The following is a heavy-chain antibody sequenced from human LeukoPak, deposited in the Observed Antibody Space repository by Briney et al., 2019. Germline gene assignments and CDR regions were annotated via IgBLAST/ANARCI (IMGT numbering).Heavy chain of an antibody. V-gene: IGHV3-33*01. CDR2: IWYDGSHK. Sequence: GPSLRLSCAASGFTFSSYGMHWVRQAPGKGLQWAAVIWYDGSHKYYADSVKGRFTVSRDNSKNTLYLQMNSLRAEDTAVYYCARGDTSGRYGQIDSWGQGTLVTVSS. D-gene: IGHD6-19*01. CDR3: ARGDTSGRYGQIDS. J-gene: IGHJ4*02. CDR1: GFTFSSYG.